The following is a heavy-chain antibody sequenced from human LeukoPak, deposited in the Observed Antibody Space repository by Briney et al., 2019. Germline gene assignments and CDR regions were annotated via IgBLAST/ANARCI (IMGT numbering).Heavy chain of an antibody. CDR2: ISSSSNYI. D-gene: IGHD3-22*01. J-gene: IGHJ6*02. Sequence: PGGSLRLSCAASGFTFSTYTMNWVRQAPGKGLEWVSSISSSSNYIYYADSVKGRFTISRDNAKNSLYLQMNSLRAEDTAVYYCARISNYDIGGYSYYYYGMDVWGLGTTVTVSS. CDR3: ARISNYDIGGYSYYYYGMDV. V-gene: IGHV3-21*01. CDR1: GFTFSTYT.